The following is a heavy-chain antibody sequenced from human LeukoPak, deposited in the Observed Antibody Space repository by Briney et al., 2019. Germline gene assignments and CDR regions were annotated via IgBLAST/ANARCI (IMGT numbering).Heavy chain of an antibody. V-gene: IGHV3-48*03. D-gene: IGHD2-15*01. CDR2: ISSSASTK. CDR3: ARDWGGYCSGGSCYPGY. Sequence: GGSLRLSCAASGFTSSSYEMKWVRQAPGKGLEWVSYISSSASTKYYADSVKGRFTISRDNAKNSLYLQMNSLRAEDTAVYYCARDWGGYCSGGSCYPGYWGQGTLVTVSS. CDR1: GFTSSSYE. J-gene: IGHJ4*02.